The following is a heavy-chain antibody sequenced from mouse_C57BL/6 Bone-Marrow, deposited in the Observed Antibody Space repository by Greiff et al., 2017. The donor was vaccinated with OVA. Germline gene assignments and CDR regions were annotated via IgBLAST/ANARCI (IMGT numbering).Heavy chain of an antibody. Sequence: VQLKESGAELVRPGSSVKMSCKTSGYTFTSYGINWVKQRPGQGLEWIGYICIGNGSTDYNEKFKGKATLTSDTSSSTDYMQLSSLTSEDSAIYFGARSMVTTDYAMDYWGQGTSVTVSS. V-gene: IGHV1-58*01. CDR2: ICIGNGST. D-gene: IGHD2-2*01. CDR1: GYTFTSYG. J-gene: IGHJ4*01. CDR3: ARSMVTTDYAMDY.